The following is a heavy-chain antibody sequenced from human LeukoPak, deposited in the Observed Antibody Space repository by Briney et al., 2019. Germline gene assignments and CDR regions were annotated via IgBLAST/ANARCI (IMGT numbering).Heavy chain of an antibody. CDR3: ARLRPASGHRLYYYYMDV. CDR2: IYYSGST. Sequence: SETLSLTCTVSGGSISSSSYYWGWIRQPPGKGLEWIGGIYYSGSTYYNPSLKSRVTISVDTSKNQFSLKLSSVTAADTAVYYCARLRPASGHRLYYYYMDVWGKGTTVTVSS. CDR1: GGSISSSSYY. V-gene: IGHV4-39*01. J-gene: IGHJ6*03. D-gene: IGHD3-3*01.